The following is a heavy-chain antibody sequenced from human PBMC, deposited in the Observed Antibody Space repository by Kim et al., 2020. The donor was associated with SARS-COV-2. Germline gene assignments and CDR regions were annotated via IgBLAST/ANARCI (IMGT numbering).Heavy chain of an antibody. CDR1: GFTFSSYG. V-gene: IGHV3-33*06. J-gene: IGHJ3*02. CDR3: AKITMVRGVIDAFDI. CDR2: IWYDGSNK. Sequence: GGSLRLSCAASGFTFSSYGMHWVRQAPGKGLEWVAVIWYDGSNKYYADSVKGRFTISRDNSKNTLYLQMNSLRAEDTAVYYCAKITMVRGVIDAFDIWGQGTIVTVSS. D-gene: IGHD3-10*01.